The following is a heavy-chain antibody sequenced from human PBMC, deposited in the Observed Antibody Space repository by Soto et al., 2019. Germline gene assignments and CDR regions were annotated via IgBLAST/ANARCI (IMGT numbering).Heavy chain of an antibody. D-gene: IGHD2-15*01. CDR1: GFTFSSYA. V-gene: IGHV3-23*01. CDR3: AKDPRDIVVVVADDYYYMDV. Sequence: GGSLRLSCAASGFTFSSYAMSWVRQAPGKGLEWVSAISGSGGSTYYAHSVKGRFTISRDNSKNTLYLQMNSLRAEDTAVYYCAKDPRDIVVVVADDYYYMDVWGKGTTVTVSS. CDR2: ISGSGGST. J-gene: IGHJ6*03.